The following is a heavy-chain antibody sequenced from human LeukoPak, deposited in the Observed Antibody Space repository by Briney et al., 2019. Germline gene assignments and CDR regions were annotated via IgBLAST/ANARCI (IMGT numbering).Heavy chain of an antibody. J-gene: IGHJ4*02. CDR1: GFTFSSYA. Sequence: GRSLRLSCAASGFTFSSYAMHWVRQAPGKGLEWVAVISYDGSNKYSADSVKGRFTISRDNSKNTLYLQMNSLRAEDTAGYYCARGSGHITMVDYWGQGTLVTVSS. D-gene: IGHD3-10*01. V-gene: IGHV3-30*04. CDR3: ARGSGHITMVDY. CDR2: ISYDGSNK.